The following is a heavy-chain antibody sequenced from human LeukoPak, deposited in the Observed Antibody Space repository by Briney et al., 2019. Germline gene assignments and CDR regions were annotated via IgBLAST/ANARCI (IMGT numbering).Heavy chain of an antibody. CDR1: RYTFTSYD. CDR3: ARGSSWYEGY. V-gene: IGHV1-8*01. D-gene: IGHD6-13*01. Sequence: ASVTVSCKASRYTFTSYDINWVRQATGQGLEWMGWMNPNSGNTGYAQKFQGRVTITRNTSISTAYMELSSLRSEDTAVYYCARGSSWYEGYWGQGTLVTVSS. CDR2: MNPNSGNT. J-gene: IGHJ4*02.